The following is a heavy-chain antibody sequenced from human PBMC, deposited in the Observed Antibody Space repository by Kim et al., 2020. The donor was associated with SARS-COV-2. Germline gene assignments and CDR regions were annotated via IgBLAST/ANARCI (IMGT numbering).Heavy chain of an antibody. CDR2: FDPEDAET. J-gene: IGHJ6*02. CDR1: GYTLPELS. CDR3: ATGIAVAGTPNSYYYYYGMEG. Sequence: ASVKVSCKVSGYTLPELSMHWVRQAPGKGLEWMGGFDPEDAETIYAQKFQGRVTMTEDTSTDTAYMELSSLRSEDTAVYYCATGIAVAGTPNSYYYYYGMEGSGQGTTVTVSS. D-gene: IGHD6-19*01. V-gene: IGHV1-24*01.